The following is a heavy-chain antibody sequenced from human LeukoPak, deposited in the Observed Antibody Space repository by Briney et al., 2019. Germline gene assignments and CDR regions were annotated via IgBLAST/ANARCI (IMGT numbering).Heavy chain of an antibody. Sequence: KGSGPTLVKPTQTLTLTCTFSGFSLSTNGVGVGWIRQPPGRALEWLALIYWDDDKRYSPSLKSRLTITKDTSKNQVVLTVTNMDPVDTATYYCAHRLVSPNKYYFDYWGQGTLVTVSS. CDR3: AHRLVSPNKYYFDY. D-gene: IGHD1/OR15-1a*01. J-gene: IGHJ4*02. CDR2: IYWDDDK. V-gene: IGHV2-5*02. CDR1: GFSLSTNGVG.